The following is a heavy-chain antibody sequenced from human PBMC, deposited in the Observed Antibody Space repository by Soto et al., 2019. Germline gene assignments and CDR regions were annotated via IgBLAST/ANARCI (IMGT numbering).Heavy chain of an antibody. J-gene: IGHJ6*02. CDR1: GFTFSSYA. CDR2: ISYDGSNK. D-gene: IGHD3-22*01. CDR3: ARDSYDSSGYYYPTYYYYYYGMDV. Sequence: LRLSCAASGFTFSSYAMHWVRQAPGKGLEWVAVISYDGSNKYYADSVKGRFTISRDNSKNTLYLQMHSLRAEDTAVYYCARDSYDSSGYYYPTYYYYYYGMDVWGQGTTVTVSS. V-gene: IGHV3-30-3*01.